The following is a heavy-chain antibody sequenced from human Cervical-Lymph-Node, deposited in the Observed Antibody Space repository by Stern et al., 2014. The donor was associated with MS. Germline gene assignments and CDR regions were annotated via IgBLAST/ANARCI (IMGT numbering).Heavy chain of an antibody. CDR3: ARVASAWPSYYGMDV. D-gene: IGHD5-24*01. J-gene: IGHJ6*02. CDR1: GYTFTGYF. V-gene: IGHV1-2*06. CDR2: INPVSSVT. Sequence: VQLVQSGAEVKEPGASVKISCKSSGYTFTGYFMHWVRQAPGQGLEWMGRINPVSSVTKLAQRFQGSVTLTRDTSINTAYMELSSLRSDDTAVYYCARVASAWPSYYGMDVWGQGTTVTVSS.